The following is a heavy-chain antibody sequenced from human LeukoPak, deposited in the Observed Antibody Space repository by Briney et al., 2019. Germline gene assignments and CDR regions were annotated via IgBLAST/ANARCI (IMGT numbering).Heavy chain of an antibody. CDR3: ARDRGVVNLFDY. CDR2: INPSGGST. J-gene: IGHJ4*02. CDR1: GFTFTDYY. V-gene: IGHV1-46*01. D-gene: IGHD3-3*01. Sequence: ASVKVSCKASGFTFTDYYMHWVRQAPGQGLEWMGIINPSGGSTSYAQKFQGRVTMTRDTSTSTVYMELSSLRSEDTAVYYCARDRGVVNLFDYWGQGTLVTVPS.